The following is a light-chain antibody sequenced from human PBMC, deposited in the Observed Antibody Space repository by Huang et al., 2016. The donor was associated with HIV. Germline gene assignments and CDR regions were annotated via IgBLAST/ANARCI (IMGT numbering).Light chain of an antibody. V-gene: IGKV2D-29*01. CDR2: EVS. CDR3: MQSVQPIT. CDR1: ESLLHSDGKTY. Sequence: EIVMTQSPQTLSVSPGQPASISCKSSESLLHSDGKTYLYWYLQRSGQAPQLLIYEVSNRFSGAPDRFSGSGSGTDFTLKISRVEAEDVGIYYCMQSVQPITFGQGTRLEIK. J-gene: IGKJ5*01.